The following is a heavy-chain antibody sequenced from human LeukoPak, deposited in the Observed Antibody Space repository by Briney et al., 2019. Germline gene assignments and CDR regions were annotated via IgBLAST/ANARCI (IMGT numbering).Heavy chain of an antibody. CDR2: ISGSGTST. CDR1: GFTFSDCA. J-gene: IGHJ4*02. CDR3: AKHLWRDLLWFGEGYYFGY. V-gene: IGHV3-23*01. D-gene: IGHD3-10*01. Sequence: GGSLRLSRAASGFTFSDCAMSWVRQAPGKGLDWVSSISGSGTSTNHADSVKGRFTISRDNSKNTLYLQMNSLRAEDTAVYYCAKHLWRDLLWFGEGYYFGYWGQGTLVTVSS.